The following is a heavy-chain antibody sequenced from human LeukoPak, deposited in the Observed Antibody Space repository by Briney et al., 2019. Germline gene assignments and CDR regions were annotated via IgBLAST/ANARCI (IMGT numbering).Heavy chain of an antibody. CDR1: GGFINRSY. CDR2: VYYTGVT. Sequence: SETLTLTCTVSGGFINRSYWIWLRQPPGKGLEGVGYVYYTGVTNYNSSLKSRLTMSIDTSKNQFSLKLSFVTAAGTAVYYCGGEPRLLDVWGKGTTVTVSS. J-gene: IGHJ6*04. V-gene: IGHV4-59*01. CDR3: GGEPRLLDV. D-gene: IGHD2-15*01.